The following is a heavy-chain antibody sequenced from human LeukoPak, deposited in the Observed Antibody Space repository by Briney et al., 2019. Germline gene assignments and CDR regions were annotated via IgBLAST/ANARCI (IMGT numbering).Heavy chain of an antibody. Sequence: ASVKVSCKASGYTFTSYDITWVRQATGQGLEWMGWMSPDSGYTGYAQTFQGRVSLTRNTSVSTAFMELSSLRSEDTAVYYCEIYTGYDSFWGQGTLVTVSS. V-gene: IGHV1-8*01. CDR3: EIYTGYDSF. D-gene: IGHD5-12*01. J-gene: IGHJ4*02. CDR1: GYTFTSYD. CDR2: MSPDSGYT.